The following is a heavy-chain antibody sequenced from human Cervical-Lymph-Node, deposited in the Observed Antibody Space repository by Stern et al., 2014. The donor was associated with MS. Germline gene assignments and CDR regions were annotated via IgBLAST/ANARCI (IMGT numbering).Heavy chain of an antibody. D-gene: IGHD3-9*01. CDR3: ARDCRLRYFDNYGMDV. J-gene: IGHJ6*02. CDR1: GGSISSGSYY. V-gene: IGHV4-61*02. CDR2: IYTSGST. Sequence: VQLVESGPGLVKPSQTLSLTCTVSGGSISSGSYYWSWIRQPAGKGLEWIGRIYTSGSTNYNPSLKSRVTLSVDTSKNQFSLKLSSVTAADTAVYYCARDCRLRYFDNYGMDVWGQGTTVTVSS.